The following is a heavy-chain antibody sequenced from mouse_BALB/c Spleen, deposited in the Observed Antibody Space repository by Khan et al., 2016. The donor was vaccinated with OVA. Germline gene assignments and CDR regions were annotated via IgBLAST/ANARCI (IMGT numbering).Heavy chain of an antibody. Sequence: EVELVESGGGLVRPGGSLKLSCAASGFSFSSYSMSWVRQTPEKRLEWVATISTGGSYTYYPDSLKGRFTITRDNAKNTLYLQMSSLKSEDTSNYYGTRRRGYYGSTPCFDYWGQGTTLTVSS. CDR2: ISTGGSYT. D-gene: IGHD1-1*01. V-gene: IGHV5-6-4*01. J-gene: IGHJ2*01. CDR3: TRRRGYYGSTPCFDY. CDR1: GFSFSSYS.